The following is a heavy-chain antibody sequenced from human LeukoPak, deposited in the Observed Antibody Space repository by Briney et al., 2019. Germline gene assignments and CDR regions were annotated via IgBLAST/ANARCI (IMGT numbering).Heavy chain of an antibody. Sequence: PGGSLRLSCAASGFTFSSYAMHWVRQAPGKGLEWVAVISYDGSNKYYADSVKGRFTISRDNSKNTLYLQMNSLRAEDTAVYYCARDRPVHYYGSGSYSRGDAYWGQGTLVTVSS. J-gene: IGHJ4*02. D-gene: IGHD3-10*01. CDR2: ISYDGSNK. V-gene: IGHV3-30-3*01. CDR3: ARDRPVHYYGSGSYSRGDAY. CDR1: GFTFSSYA.